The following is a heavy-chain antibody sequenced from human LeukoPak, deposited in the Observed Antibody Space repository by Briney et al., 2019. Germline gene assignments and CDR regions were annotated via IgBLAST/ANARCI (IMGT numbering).Heavy chain of an antibody. V-gene: IGHV1-18*01. CDR1: GYTFTSYG. CDR2: ISAYNGNT. J-gene: IGHJ4*02. CDR3: ARDTERTAKHGWYDY. D-gene: IGHD6-19*01. Sequence: ASVKVSCKASGYTFTSYGISWVRQAPGQGLEWMGWISAYNGNTNYAQKLQGRVTMTTDTSTSTAYMELRSLRSDDTAVYYCARDTERTAKHGWYDYWGQGTLVTVSS.